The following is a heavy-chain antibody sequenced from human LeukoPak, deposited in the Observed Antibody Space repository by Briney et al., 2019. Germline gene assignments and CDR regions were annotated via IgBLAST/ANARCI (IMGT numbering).Heavy chain of an antibody. J-gene: IGHJ3*02. D-gene: IGHD3-3*01. Sequence: SCKASGYTFTSYYMHWVRQAPGKGLEHVSAISGNGGVTYYANSVKGRFTISRDNSKNTVYLQMGSLRAEDMAVYYCTRVSSTIPDAFDIWGQGTVVTVSS. CDR2: ISGNGGVT. V-gene: IGHV3-64*01. CDR1: GYTFTSYY. CDR3: TRVSSTIPDAFDI.